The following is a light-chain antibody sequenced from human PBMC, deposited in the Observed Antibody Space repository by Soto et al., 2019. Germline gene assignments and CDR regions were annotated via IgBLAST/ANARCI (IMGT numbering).Light chain of an antibody. CDR3: SAWDDSLNGPV. V-gene: IGLV1-44*01. CDR2: SSS. J-gene: IGLJ2*01. Sequence: QSVLTQPPSASGTPGQRVTISCSGSRSNIGSNSVNWYQQVPGTAPKLLIYSSSERPAGVPGRFSGSNSGTSASLAISGLQAEDESDYYCSAWDDSLNGPVFGGGTKLTVL. CDR1: RSNIGSNS.